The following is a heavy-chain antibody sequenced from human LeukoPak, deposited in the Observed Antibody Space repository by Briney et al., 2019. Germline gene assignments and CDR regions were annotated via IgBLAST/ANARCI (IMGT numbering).Heavy chain of an antibody. CDR3: ARVPYYDILTGYEYYFDY. CDR1: GGSISSYY. V-gene: IGHV4-59*12. J-gene: IGHJ4*02. Sequence: SETLSLTCTVSGGSISSYYWSWIRQPPGKGLEWIGYIYYSGGTNYNPSLKSRVTISVDTSKNQFSLKLSSVTAADTAVYYCARVPYYDILTGYEYYFDYWGQGTLVTVSS. D-gene: IGHD3-9*01. CDR2: IYYSGGT.